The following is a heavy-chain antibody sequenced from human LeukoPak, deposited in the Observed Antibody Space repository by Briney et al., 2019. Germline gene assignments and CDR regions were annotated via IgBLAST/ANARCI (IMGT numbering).Heavy chain of an antibody. CDR1: GGSISSGGYY. Sequence: SQTLSLTCTVSGGSISSGGYYWSWIRQHPGKGLEWIGYIYYSGSTYYNPSLKGRLTISVDTSKNQFSLKLSSVTAADTAVYYCAREGYNWNARVYYFDYWGQGTLVTVSS. CDR2: IYYSGST. D-gene: IGHD1-1*01. J-gene: IGHJ4*02. CDR3: AREGYNWNARVYYFDY. V-gene: IGHV4-31*03.